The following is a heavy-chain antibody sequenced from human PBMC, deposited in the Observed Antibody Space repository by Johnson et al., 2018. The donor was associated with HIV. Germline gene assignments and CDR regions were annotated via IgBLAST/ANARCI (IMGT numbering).Heavy chain of an antibody. Sequence: VQLVESGGGLVQPGGSLRVSCGASGFTVSSNYMSWVRQAPGKGLEWVSGISWNSGSIGYGDSVKGRFTISRDNAKNTLYQQMNSLRAEDTAVYYCARDRRDDLYSHQLVLRGQNAFDIWGQGTMVTVSS. D-gene: IGHD1-26*01. J-gene: IGHJ3*02. CDR2: ISWNSGSI. CDR1: GFTVSSNY. CDR3: ARDRRDDLYSHQLVLRGQNAFDI. V-gene: IGHV3-74*01.